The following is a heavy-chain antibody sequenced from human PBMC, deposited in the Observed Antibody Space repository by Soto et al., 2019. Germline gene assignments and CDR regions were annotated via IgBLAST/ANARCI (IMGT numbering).Heavy chain of an antibody. D-gene: IGHD5-18*01. CDR2: IYHSGST. J-gene: IGHJ4*02. Sequence: PSGNPSLTCAVSGYSISSGYYWGWIRQPPGKGLEWIGSIYHSGSTYYNPSLKSRVTISVDTSKNQFSLKLSSVTAADTAVYYCLGYTAQPQGIDYWGQGLLVSVS. CDR1: GYSISSGYY. CDR3: LGYTAQPQGIDY. V-gene: IGHV4-38-2*01.